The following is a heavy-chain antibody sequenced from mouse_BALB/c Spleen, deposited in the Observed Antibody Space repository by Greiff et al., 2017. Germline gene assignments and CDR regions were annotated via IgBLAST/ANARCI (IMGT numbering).Heavy chain of an antibody. CDR3: AREGGDYRYDVFDY. CDR1: GYTFTDYY. J-gene: IGHJ2*01. D-gene: IGHD2-14*01. Sequence: QVQLKQSGPELVKPGASVKISCKASGYTFTDYYINWVKQKPGQGLEWIGWIYPGSGNTKYNEKFKGKATLTVDTSSSTAYMQLSSLTSEDTAVYFCAREGGDYRYDVFDYWGEGTTLTVSS. V-gene: IGHV1-84*02. CDR2: IYPGSGNT.